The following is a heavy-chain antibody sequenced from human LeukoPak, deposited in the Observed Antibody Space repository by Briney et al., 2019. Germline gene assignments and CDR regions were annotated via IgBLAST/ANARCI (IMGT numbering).Heavy chain of an antibody. CDR2: VIPIFGSA. CDR3: ATLPRNVRGHDAFDI. Sequence: EASVKVSCKASGGTFGSYAISWVRQAPGQGLQWMGGVIPIFGSANYAQKFQGRVTITTDESTTTAYMELSSLRSEDTAVYYCATLPRNVRGHDAFDIWGQGTMVTVSS. V-gene: IGHV1-69*05. J-gene: IGHJ3*02. D-gene: IGHD3-10*01. CDR1: GGTFGSYA.